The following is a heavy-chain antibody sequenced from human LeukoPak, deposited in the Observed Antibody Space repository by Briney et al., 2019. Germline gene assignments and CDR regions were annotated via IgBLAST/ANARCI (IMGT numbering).Heavy chain of an antibody. D-gene: IGHD3-10*01. CDR1: GGSFRGYY. Sequence: PSETLSLTCAVYGGSFRGYYWNWIRQPPGKGLEWIGEINQSGSTNYNPSLKSRVMISVDTSKNQFSLKVSSVTAADTAVYSCARGRRVQGVMKKNWFDPWGQGTLVTVSS. V-gene: IGHV4-34*01. J-gene: IGHJ5*02. CDR2: INQSGST. CDR3: ARGRRVQGVMKKNWFDP.